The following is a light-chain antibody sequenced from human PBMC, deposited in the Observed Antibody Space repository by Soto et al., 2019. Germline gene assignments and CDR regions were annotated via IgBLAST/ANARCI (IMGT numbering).Light chain of an antibody. CDR1: QSVLYSSKNKNY. Sequence: DIVMTQSPDSLAVSLGERATINCKSSQSVLYSSKNKNYLAWYQQKPGQPPKLLIYWSSTRESGVPDRFSGSGSGTDFTLTISSLQAEDVAVYYCQPYYSNPSWTFGQGTKVEIK. V-gene: IGKV4-1*01. CDR2: WSS. CDR3: QPYYSNPSWT. J-gene: IGKJ1*01.